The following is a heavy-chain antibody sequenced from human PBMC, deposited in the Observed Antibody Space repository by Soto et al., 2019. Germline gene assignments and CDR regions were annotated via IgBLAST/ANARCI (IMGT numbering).Heavy chain of an antibody. CDR2: INPNSGGT. CDR1: GYTFTGYY. D-gene: IGHD3-10*01. V-gene: IGHV1-2*02. Sequence: ASVKVSCKASGYTFTGYYMHWVRQAPGQGLEWMGWINPNSGGTNYAQKFQGRVTMTRDTSISTAYMELSRLGSDDTAVYYCARDLRGMVRGVIIPYYYYYGMDVWGQGTTVTVSS. CDR3: ARDLRGMVRGVIIPYYYYYGMDV. J-gene: IGHJ6*02.